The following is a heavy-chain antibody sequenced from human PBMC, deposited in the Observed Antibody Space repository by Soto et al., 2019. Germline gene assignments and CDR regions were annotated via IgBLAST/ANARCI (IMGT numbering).Heavy chain of an antibody. CDR3: GCRALGCCGAVRFYSGYIDV. D-gene: IGHD2-21*01. CDR1: GHTFTNYY. CDR2: INPNGGST. J-gene: IGHJ6*03. V-gene: IGHV1-46*01. Sequence: QVQLVQSGAEVKKPGASVQVSCKASGHTFTNYYVHCVRQAPGQVLDWMGIINPNGGSTSYAQKFQGRVTMAMDTSTTTVYMELSSLSSDDTAVSYCGCRALGCCGAVRFYSGYIDVWGDGTTVPVYS.